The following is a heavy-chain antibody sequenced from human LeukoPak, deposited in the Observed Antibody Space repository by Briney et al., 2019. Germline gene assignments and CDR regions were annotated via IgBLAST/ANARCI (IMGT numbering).Heavy chain of an antibody. CDR1: GGSISSYY. D-gene: IGHD6-19*01. CDR2: MHDSGTT. CDR3: ARRYNSGWGSFDY. J-gene: IGHJ4*02. V-gene: IGHV4-59*08. Sequence: SETLSLTCTVSGGSISSYYWSWIRQPPGKRLEWIGYMHDSGTTKYNPSLKSRVTMSVDTSKNQFSLKLTSVTAADTAVYYCARRYNSGWGSFDYWGQGILVTVSS.